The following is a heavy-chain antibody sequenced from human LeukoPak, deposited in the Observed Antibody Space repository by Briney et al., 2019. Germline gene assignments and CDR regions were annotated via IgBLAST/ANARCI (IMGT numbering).Heavy chain of an antibody. D-gene: IGHD3-16*01. Sequence: GGSLRLSCAASGFSFNDYAMHWVRQAPGKGLEWVSGISWDSDSIDYADSVKGRFTISRDNAKNSLYLQMNSLRAEDMALYYCAKGGGGRLIYYYYMDVWGKGTTVTVSS. CDR3: AKGGGGRLIYYYYMDV. J-gene: IGHJ6*03. V-gene: IGHV3-9*03. CDR1: GFSFNDYA. CDR2: ISWDSDSI.